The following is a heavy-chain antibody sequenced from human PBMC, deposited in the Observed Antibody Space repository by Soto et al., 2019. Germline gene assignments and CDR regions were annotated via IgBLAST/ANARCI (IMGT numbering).Heavy chain of an antibody. CDR2: IYYSVT. CDR3: ARTYDGSGPNSGGYSFDI. V-gene: IGHV4-61*01. D-gene: IGHD3-22*01. CDR1: GGSISSSSYY. J-gene: IGHJ3*02. Sequence: SETLSLTCTVSGGSISSSSYYWSWIRQPPGKGLEWIAYIYYSVTSYNPSLKSRVSISLDTSKNQFSLKLSSVTAADTAVYYFARTYDGSGPNSGGYSFDIWGQGTMVTVSS.